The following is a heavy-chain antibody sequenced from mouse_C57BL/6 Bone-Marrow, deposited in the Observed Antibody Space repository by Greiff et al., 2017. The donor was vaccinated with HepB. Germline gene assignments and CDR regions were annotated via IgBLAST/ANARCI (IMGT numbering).Heavy chain of an antibody. Sequence: EVKLMESGGGLVKPGGSLKLSCAASGFTFSSYAMSWVRQTPEKRLEWVATISDGGSYTYYPDNVKGRFTISRDNAKNNLYLQMSHLKSEDTAMYYCAGFTLYAMDYWGQGTSVTVSS. CDR1: GFTFSSYA. V-gene: IGHV5-4*03. J-gene: IGHJ4*01. CDR2: ISDGGSYT. CDR3: AGFTLYAMDY.